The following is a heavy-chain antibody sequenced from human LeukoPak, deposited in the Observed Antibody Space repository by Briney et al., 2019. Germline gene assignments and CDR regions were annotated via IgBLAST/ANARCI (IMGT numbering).Heavy chain of an antibody. D-gene: IGHD3-10*01. CDR2: ISHDGGNR. Sequence: PGGSLRPSCAASGFIFSTYDMHWARQAPGKGLEWVAAISHDGGNRVYADSVKGRFTISRDNSKNGLYVQMNSLRGEDTAVYFCAWASGSQDAFDIWGQGTMVTVSS. CDR1: GFIFSTYD. V-gene: IGHV3-30*03. J-gene: IGHJ3*02. CDR3: AWASGSQDAFDI.